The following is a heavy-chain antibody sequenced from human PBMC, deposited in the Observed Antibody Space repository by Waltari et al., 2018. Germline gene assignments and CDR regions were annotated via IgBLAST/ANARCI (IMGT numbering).Heavy chain of an antibody. Sequence: QVQLVQSGAEVKKPGASVKVSCQTSGFTFIDYFMHWVRQAPGQGLEWMGRVDPTSGDVHYAQNFQGRVTMTTDSSINTVYMELTRLKSDDTAVYYCVRPQELGPEVGPFDMWGRGTMVIVSS. CDR1: GFTFIDYF. D-gene: IGHD6-13*01. J-gene: IGHJ3*02. V-gene: IGHV1-2*06. CDR3: VRPQELGPEVGPFDM. CDR2: VDPTSGDV.